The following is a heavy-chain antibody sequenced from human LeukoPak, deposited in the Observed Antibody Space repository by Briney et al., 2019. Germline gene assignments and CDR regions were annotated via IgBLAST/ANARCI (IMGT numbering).Heavy chain of an antibody. CDR3: ARTSYCGGDCYKYYFDY. D-gene: IGHD2-21*02. V-gene: IGHV3-30-3*01. J-gene: IGHJ4*02. CDR1: GFTFSSYA. CDR2: ISYDGSNK. Sequence: GRSLRLSCSASGFTFSSYAMHRVRQAPGKGLEWAAVISYDGSNKCYADSVKGRFTISRDSSKNTLYLQMNSLRAEDTAVYYCARTSYCGGDCYKYYFDYWGQGTLVTVSS.